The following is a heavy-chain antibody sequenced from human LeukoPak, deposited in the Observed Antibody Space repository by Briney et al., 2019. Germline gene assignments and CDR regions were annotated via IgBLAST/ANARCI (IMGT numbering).Heavy chain of an antibody. V-gene: IGHV1-18*01. CDR2: INTYNGNT. Sequence: ASVKVSCKASGYTFTNYGITWMRQAPGQGLEWMGWINTYNGNTNYAQKLQGRVTITTDTSTSTAYMELRSLRSDHTAVFYCARDLVDGVGAPGAYWGQGALVTVSS. CDR3: ARDLVDGVGAPGAY. CDR1: GYTFTNYG. J-gene: IGHJ4*02. D-gene: IGHD1-26*01.